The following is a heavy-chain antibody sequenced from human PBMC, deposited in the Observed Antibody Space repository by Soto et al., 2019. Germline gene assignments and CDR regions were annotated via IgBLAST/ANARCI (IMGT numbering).Heavy chain of an antibody. J-gene: IGHJ4*02. CDR1: GGSISSGDYC. CDR2: IFRSCST. V-gene: IGHV4-30-2*01. CDR3: ARETSKYVDY. Sequence: QVQLQESGSGLVKPSQTLTLTCTVSGGSISSGDYCWNWIRQEPWKGLEWLGYIFRSCSTLLSPSLDSRVNISLDRSRNQFSLKLNSVTAADTAIYYCARETSKYVDYWGQGVLVTVSS.